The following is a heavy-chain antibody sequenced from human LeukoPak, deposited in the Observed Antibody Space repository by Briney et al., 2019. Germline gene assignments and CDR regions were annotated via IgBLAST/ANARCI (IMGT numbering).Heavy chain of an antibody. D-gene: IGHD3-10*01. Sequence: SETPSLTCTVSGGSISSYYWSWIRQPPGKGLEWIGYIYYSGSTNYNPSLKSRVTISVDTSKNQFSLKLSSVTAADTAVYYCARLSGSDWGQGTLVTVSS. CDR1: GGSISSYY. J-gene: IGHJ4*02. V-gene: IGHV4-59*08. CDR3: ARLSGSD. CDR2: IYYSGST.